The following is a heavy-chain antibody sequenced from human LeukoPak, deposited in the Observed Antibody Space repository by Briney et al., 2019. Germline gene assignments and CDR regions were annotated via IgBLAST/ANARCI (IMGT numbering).Heavy chain of an antibody. V-gene: IGHV4-38-2*01. Sequence: SETLSLTCAVSGYSISSGYYWGWIRQPPGKGLEWIGSIYHSGSTYYNPSLKSRVTISVDTSKNQFSLKLSSVTAADTAVYYCARLGPHGGCLVGGPEADDYWGQGTLVTVSS. CDR1: GYSISSGYY. D-gene: IGHD2-15*01. CDR2: IYHSGST. J-gene: IGHJ4*02. CDR3: ARLGPHGGCLVGGPEADDY.